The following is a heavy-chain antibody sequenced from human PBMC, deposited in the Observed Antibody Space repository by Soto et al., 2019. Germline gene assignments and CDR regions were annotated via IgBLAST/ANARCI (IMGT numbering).Heavy chain of an antibody. CDR1: GGSISSYY. CDR3: ARGPGKVGATATFDY. D-gene: IGHD1-26*01. CDR2: IYYSGST. J-gene: IGHJ4*02. V-gene: IGHV4-59*01. Sequence: PSETLSLTCTVSGGSISSYYWSWIRQPPGKGLEWIGYIYYSGSTNYNPSLKSRVTISVDTSKNQFSLKLSSVTAADTAVYYCARGPGKVGATATFDYWGQGTLVTVSS.